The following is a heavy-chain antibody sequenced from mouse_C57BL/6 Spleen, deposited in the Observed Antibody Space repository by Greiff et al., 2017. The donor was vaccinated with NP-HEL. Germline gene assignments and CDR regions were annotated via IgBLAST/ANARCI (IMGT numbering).Heavy chain of an antibody. CDR1: GFTFSDYY. CDR2: INYDGSST. CDR3: AREGPPDYYGSSYGRNWYFDV. D-gene: IGHD1-1*01. Sequence: EVQLVESEGGLVQPGSSMKLSCTASGFTFSDYYMAWVRQVPEKGLEWVANINYDGSSTYYLDSLKSRFIISRDNAKNILYLQMSSLKSEDTATYYCAREGPPDYYGSSYGRNWYFDVWGTGTTVTVSS. J-gene: IGHJ1*03. V-gene: IGHV5-16*01.